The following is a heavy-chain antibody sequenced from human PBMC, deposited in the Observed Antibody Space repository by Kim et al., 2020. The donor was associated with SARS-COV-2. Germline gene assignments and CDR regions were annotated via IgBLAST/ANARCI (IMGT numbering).Heavy chain of an antibody. Sequence: ASVKVSCKASGYTFTSYYMHWVRQAPGQGLEWMGIINPSGGSTSYAQKFQGRVTMTRDTSTSTVYMELSSLRSEDTAVYYCARSIILTGYSAPPQYYFDYWGQGTLVTVSS. CDR2: INPSGGST. J-gene: IGHJ4*02. CDR1: GYTFTSYY. V-gene: IGHV1-46*01. CDR3: ARSIILTGYSAPPQYYFDY. D-gene: IGHD3-9*01.